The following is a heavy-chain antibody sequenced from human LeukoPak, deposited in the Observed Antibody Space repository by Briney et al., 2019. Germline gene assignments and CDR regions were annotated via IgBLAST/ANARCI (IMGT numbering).Heavy chain of an antibody. CDR1: GDSISSGVSY. Sequence: SETLSLTCTVSGDSISSGVSYWGWIRQRPGKGLEWIAYIFYSGSTYYNPSLKSRVTISVDTSNNHFSLEVRSVTAADTAVYFCARLHYNYYYMDVWGKGTPVTVSS. CDR2: IFYSGST. D-gene: IGHD1-14*01. J-gene: IGHJ6*03. CDR3: ARLHYNYYYMDV. V-gene: IGHV4-31*03.